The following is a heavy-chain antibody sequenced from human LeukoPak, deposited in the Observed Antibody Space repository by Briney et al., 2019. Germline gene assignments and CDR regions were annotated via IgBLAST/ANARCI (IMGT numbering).Heavy chain of an antibody. Sequence: GGSLRLSCAASGFTFNSYWMGWLRQAPGRGMDWEAKIKHDGSEKYYLDSRNGRFTISRDTAKNSLYLQMNSLRAKDTAVYYCAKLVVITATQWYFDLWGRRTLVTVSS. CDR3: AKLVVITATQWYFDL. D-gene: IGHD2-15*01. J-gene: IGHJ2*01. CDR2: IKHDGSEK. CDR1: GFTFNSYW. V-gene: IGHV3-7*03.